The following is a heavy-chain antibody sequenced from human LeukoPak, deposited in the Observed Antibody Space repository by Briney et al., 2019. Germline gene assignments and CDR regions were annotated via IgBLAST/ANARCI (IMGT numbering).Heavy chain of an antibody. Sequence: QPGGSLRLSCAASGFTFSSYWMNWVRQAPGKGLVWVARIKPDGSSISSADSVKGRFTISRDNAKNSLYLQMNSLRAEDTAVYYCARARRRYCSSTSCSRGPYAFDIWGQGTMVTVSS. J-gene: IGHJ3*02. CDR1: GFTFSSYW. D-gene: IGHD2-2*01. V-gene: IGHV3-74*01. CDR3: ARARRRYCSSTSCSRGPYAFDI. CDR2: IKPDGSSI.